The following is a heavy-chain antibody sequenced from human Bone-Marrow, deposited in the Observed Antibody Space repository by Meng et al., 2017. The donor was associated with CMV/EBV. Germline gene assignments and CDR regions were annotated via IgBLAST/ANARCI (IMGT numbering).Heavy chain of an antibody. CDR3: AMAFRGYSYGSYYYYGMDV. Sequence: SQTLSLTCAVYGGSINDYYWSWIRQPPGKGLEWIGEINHSAGTNYNPSLKSRVTMSGDTSKNEFSLKLTSVTPEDTAVYYCAMAFRGYSYGSYYYYGMDVWGQGTTVTVSS. CDR1: GGSINDYY. D-gene: IGHD5-18*01. CDR2: INHSAGT. V-gene: IGHV4-34*01. J-gene: IGHJ6*02.